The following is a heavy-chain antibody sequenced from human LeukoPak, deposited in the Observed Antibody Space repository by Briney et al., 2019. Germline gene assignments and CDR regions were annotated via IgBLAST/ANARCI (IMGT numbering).Heavy chain of an antibody. CDR3: VVVPAAPNYYYGMDV. Sequence: GESLQISCKGSGYSFTSYWISWVRQMPGKGLEWMGRIDPSDSYTNYSPSFQGHVTISADKSISTAYLQWSSLKASDTAMYYCVVVPAAPNYYYGMDVWGQGTTVTVSS. D-gene: IGHD2-2*01. CDR1: GYSFTSYW. CDR2: IDPSDSYT. J-gene: IGHJ6*02. V-gene: IGHV5-10-1*01.